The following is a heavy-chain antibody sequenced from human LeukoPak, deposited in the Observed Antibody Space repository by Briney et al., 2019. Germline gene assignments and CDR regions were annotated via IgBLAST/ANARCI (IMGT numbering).Heavy chain of an antibody. CDR3: AKNRDSSDYPRDFDY. D-gene: IGHD6-19*01. V-gene: IGHV3-30*02. CDR2: IRHDGSYQ. CDR1: RFTFSSYG. J-gene: IGHJ4*02. Sequence: GGSLRLSCAASRFTFSSYGMHWVRQTPGKGPEWAAFIRHDGSYQQYADSVKGRFTVSRDNSKDTVYLQMNSLRTEDTAVYYCAKNRDSSDYPRDFDYWGQGTLVTVSS.